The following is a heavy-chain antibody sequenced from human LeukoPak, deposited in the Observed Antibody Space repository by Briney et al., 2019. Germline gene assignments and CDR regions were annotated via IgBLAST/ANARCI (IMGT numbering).Heavy chain of an antibody. Sequence: PGGSLRLSCAASGFTFSSYSMNWVRQAPGKGLEWVSSISSSSSYIYYADSVKGRFTISRDNAKNSLYLQMNSLRAEDTAVYYCAFGEYSSGWHSYYFDYWGQGTLVTVSS. V-gene: IGHV3-21*01. CDR2: ISSSSSYI. CDR3: AFGEYSSGWHSYYFDY. D-gene: IGHD6-19*01. CDR1: GFTFSSYS. J-gene: IGHJ4*02.